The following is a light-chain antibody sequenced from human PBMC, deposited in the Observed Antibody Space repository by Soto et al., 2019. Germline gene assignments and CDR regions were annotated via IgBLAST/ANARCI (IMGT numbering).Light chain of an antibody. V-gene: IGLV2-14*03. Sequence: QSVLTQPASVSGSPGQSITLSCTGTTSDVGGFDYVSWYQQHPGKAPKLMIFDVSNRPSGVSDRFSGSKSGNTASLTISGLQPEDEADCYCSSYTTTGTQVFGTGTKLTVL. CDR2: DVS. CDR1: TSDVGGFDY. J-gene: IGLJ1*01. CDR3: SSYTTTGTQV.